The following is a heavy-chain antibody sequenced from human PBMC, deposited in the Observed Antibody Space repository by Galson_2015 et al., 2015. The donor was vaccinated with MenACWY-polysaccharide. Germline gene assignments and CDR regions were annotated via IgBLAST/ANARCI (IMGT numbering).Heavy chain of an antibody. V-gene: IGHV3-30*18. Sequence: SLRLSCAASGFNFRSYGMHWVRQAPGKGLEWVAVMSYDGSNKYYIDSVKGRFTISKDTSKNTLYLQMDSLRIEDTAMYYCAKGAADSDYWGQGTLVTVSS. CDR3: AKGAADSDY. J-gene: IGHJ4*02. CDR1: GFNFRSYG. CDR2: MSYDGSNK. D-gene: IGHD2-15*01.